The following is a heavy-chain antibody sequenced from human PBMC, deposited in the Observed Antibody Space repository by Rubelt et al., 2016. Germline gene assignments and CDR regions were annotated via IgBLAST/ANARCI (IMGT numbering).Heavy chain of an antibody. CDR3: ARVISGVEYSSSWHFDY. V-gene: IGHV1-18*01. CDR1: GYTFTSYG. D-gene: IGHD6-13*01. CDR2: IRAYNGNT. J-gene: IGHJ4*02. Sequence: QVQLVQSGAEVKKPGASVKVSCQASGYTFTSYGISWVRQAPGQGLEWMGWIRAYNGNTNYAQKVQGRGTMTTDTSTSTAYMELRSLRSDDTAVYYCARVISGVEYSSSWHFDYWGQGTLVTVSS.